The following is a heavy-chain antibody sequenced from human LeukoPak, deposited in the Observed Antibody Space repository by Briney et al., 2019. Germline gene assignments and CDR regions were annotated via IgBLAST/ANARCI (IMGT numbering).Heavy chain of an antibody. J-gene: IGHJ4*02. D-gene: IGHD3-22*01. Sequence: GGSLRLSCAASGFTFSSYSMNWVRQAPGKELEWVSYISSSSSTIYYADSVKGRFTVSRDNSKNTLYLQMNSLRAEDTAVYYCAKDRGRNYYDSSGYYSLDYWGQGTLVTVSS. CDR3: AKDRGRNYYDSSGYYSLDY. CDR2: ISSSSSTI. CDR1: GFTFSSYS. V-gene: IGHV3-48*01.